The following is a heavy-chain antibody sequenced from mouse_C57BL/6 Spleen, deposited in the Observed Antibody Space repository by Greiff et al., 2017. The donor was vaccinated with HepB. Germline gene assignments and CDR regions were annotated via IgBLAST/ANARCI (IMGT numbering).Heavy chain of an antibody. J-gene: IGHJ2*01. CDR1: GYTFTDYY. CDR3: ARSEIYYYGSSYFDY. CDR2: INPNNGGT. V-gene: IGHV1-26*01. Sequence: VQLQQSGPELVKPGASVKISCKASGYTFTDYYMNWVKQSHGKSLEWIGDINPNNGGTSYNQKFKGKATLTVDKSSSTAYMELRSLTSEDSAVNYCARSEIYYYGSSYFDYWGQGTTLTVSS. D-gene: IGHD1-1*01.